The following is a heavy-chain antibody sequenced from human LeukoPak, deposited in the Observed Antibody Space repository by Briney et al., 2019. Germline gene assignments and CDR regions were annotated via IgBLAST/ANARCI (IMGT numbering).Heavy chain of an antibody. V-gene: IGHV1-69*13. Sequence: SVKVSCKASGGTFSSYAISWVRQAPGQGLEWMGGIIPIFGAANYAQKFQGRVTITADESTSTAYMELSSLRSEDTAVYYCATHSSGYYHIFDYWGQGTLVTVSS. CDR3: ATHSSGYYHIFDY. CDR2: IIPIFGAA. J-gene: IGHJ4*02. D-gene: IGHD3-22*01. CDR1: GGTFSSYA.